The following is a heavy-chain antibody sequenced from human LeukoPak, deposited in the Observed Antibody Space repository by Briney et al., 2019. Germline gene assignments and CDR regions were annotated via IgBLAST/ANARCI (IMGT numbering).Heavy chain of an antibody. Sequence: PSETLSLTCTVSGGSINSGNYYWNWIRQPAGKGLEWIGHIYTSGSTNYNPSLKSRVTISVDTSKNQFSLKLSSVTAADTAVYYCARLVRDYRFLYYYYYGMDVWGQGTTVTVSS. V-gene: IGHV4-61*09. J-gene: IGHJ6*02. CDR1: GGSINSGNYY. CDR2: IYTSGST. CDR3: ARLVRDYRFLYYYYYGMDV. D-gene: IGHD3-10*01.